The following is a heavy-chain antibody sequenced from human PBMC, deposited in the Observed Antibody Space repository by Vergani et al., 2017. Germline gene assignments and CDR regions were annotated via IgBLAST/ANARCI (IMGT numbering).Heavy chain of an antibody. D-gene: IGHD3-22*01. CDR3: ARGGYYYDSSGYYLDY. CDR1: GFSFPGYA. J-gene: IGHJ4*02. V-gene: IGHV3-30*03. Sequence: VQLLESGGGLVQPGGSLRLSCEASGFSFPGYAMSWVRQAPGKGLEWVAVISYDGSNKYYADSVKGRFTISRDNSKNTLYLQMNSLRAEDTAVYYCARGGYYYDSSGYYLDYWGQGTLVTVSS. CDR2: ISYDGSNK.